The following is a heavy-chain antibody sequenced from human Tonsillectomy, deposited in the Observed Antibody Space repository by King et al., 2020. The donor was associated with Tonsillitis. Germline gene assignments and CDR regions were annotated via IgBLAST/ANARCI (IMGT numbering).Heavy chain of an antibody. D-gene: IGHD1-26*01. CDR3: ARSVSGSFDY. V-gene: IGHV4-39*01. Sequence: QLQESCPGVVKPSETLSLTCTVSGGSISSSDHYWAWIRPPPGKGLGLIGYMYYSGTIFYNPSLKSRITISGGTSENRFSLKLSSVTAADTAVYFCARSVSGSFDYWGQGALVTVSS. CDR2: MYYSGTI. J-gene: IGHJ4*02. CDR1: GGSISSSDHY.